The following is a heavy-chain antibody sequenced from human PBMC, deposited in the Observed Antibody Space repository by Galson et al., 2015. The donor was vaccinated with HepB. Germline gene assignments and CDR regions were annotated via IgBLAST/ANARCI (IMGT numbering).Heavy chain of an antibody. D-gene: IGHD3-3*01. J-gene: IGHJ6*03. Sequence: SLRLSCAASGFTVSSNYMSWVRQAPGKGLEWVSVIYSGGSTYYADSVKGRFTISRDNSKNTLYLQMNSLRAEDTAVYYCARDSTIFGVVRNYYYMDVWGKGTTVTVSS. CDR2: IYSGGST. CDR1: GFTVSSNY. V-gene: IGHV3-53*01. CDR3: ARDSTIFGVVRNYYYMDV.